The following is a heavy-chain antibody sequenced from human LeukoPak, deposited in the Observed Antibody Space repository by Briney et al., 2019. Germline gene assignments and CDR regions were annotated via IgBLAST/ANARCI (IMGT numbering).Heavy chain of an antibody. D-gene: IGHD1-26*01. Sequence: SETLSLTCTVSGGSISSSNDYWGWIRQPPGKGLEWIGNIHSSGSTYYNPSLKSRVTISIHTSTNQFSLKLNSVTAADTAVYYCARAGATPAYFDYWGQGTLVTVSS. J-gene: IGHJ4*02. CDR3: ARAGATPAYFDY. V-gene: IGHV4-39*07. CDR1: GGSISSSNDY. CDR2: IHSSGST.